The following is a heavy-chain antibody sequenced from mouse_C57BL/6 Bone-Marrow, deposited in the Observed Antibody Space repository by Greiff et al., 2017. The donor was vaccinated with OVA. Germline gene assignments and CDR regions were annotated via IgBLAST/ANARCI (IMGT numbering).Heavy chain of an antibody. J-gene: IGHJ3*01. Sequence: QVQLKESGPDLVQPSQSLSITCTVSGFSLTSYGVHWVRQSPGKGLEWLGVIWSGGSTDYNAAFISRLSISKDNSKSQVFFKMNSLQADDTAIYYCARKRWGTGKGFAYWGQGTLVTVSA. CDR1: GFSLTSYG. V-gene: IGHV2-2*01. CDR2: IWSGGST. D-gene: IGHD4-1*01. CDR3: ARKRWGTGKGFAY.